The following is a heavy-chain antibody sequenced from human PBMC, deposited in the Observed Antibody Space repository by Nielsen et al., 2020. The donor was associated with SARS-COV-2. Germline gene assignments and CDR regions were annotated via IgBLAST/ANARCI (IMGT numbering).Heavy chain of an antibody. D-gene: IGHD4-17*01. V-gene: IGHV3-66*01. Sequence: GESLKISCAASGFTVSSNYMSWVRQAPGKGLEWVSVIYSGGSTYYADSVKGRFTISRDNSKNTLYLQMNSLRAEDTAVYYCARADITVTTDYFDYWGQGTLVTVSS. CDR1: GFTVSSNY. CDR2: IYSGGST. J-gene: IGHJ4*02. CDR3: ARADITVTTDYFDY.